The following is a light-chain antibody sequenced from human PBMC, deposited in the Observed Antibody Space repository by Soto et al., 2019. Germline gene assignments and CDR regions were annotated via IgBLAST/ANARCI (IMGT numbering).Light chain of an antibody. Sequence: QSVLTQSSSASASLGSSVRLTCTLSSGHSGYVIAWHQQQPGKAPRYLMKLERSGSYNKGSGVPDRFSGSSSGADRYFTISNLQSEDEADYYCETWDSNTRVFGGGTLLTVL. J-gene: IGLJ2*01. CDR3: ETWDSNTRV. CDR1: SGHSGYV. V-gene: IGLV4-60*03. CDR2: LERSGSY.